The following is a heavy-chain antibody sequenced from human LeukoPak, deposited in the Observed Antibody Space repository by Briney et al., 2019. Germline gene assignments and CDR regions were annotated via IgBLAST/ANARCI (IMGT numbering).Heavy chain of an antibody. J-gene: IGHJ6*03. Sequence: PSETLSLTCAVSGVSISSSNWWSWVRQPTGKGLEWIGEIYHSGSTNYNPSLKSRVTISVDKSKNQFSLKLSSVTAADTAVYYCARGGSGYDTYYYYYMDVWGKGTTVTVSS. CDR2: IYHSGST. CDR1: GVSISSSNW. V-gene: IGHV4-4*02. D-gene: IGHD5-12*01. CDR3: ARGGSGYDTYYYYYMDV.